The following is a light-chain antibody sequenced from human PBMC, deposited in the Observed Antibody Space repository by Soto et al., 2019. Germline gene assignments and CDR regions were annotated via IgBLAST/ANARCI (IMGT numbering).Light chain of an antibody. CDR1: QSISSSY. V-gene: IGKV3-20*01. J-gene: IGKJ1*01. CDR2: GAS. Sequence: EIVLTQSPGTLSLSPGERTTLSCRASQSISSSYLAWYQQKPGQAPRLLVYGASSRATGIPDRFSGSGSGTDFTLTISRLEPEDFALYYCQQYSSTLWTLDQGTKVEIK. CDR3: QQYSSTLWT.